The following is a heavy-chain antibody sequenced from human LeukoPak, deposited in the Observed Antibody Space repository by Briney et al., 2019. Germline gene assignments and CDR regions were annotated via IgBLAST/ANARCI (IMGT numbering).Heavy chain of an antibody. CDR3: AKLAGLGGTFDY. CDR1: GFTFDDYA. D-gene: IGHD3/OR15-3a*01. J-gene: IGHJ4*02. V-gene: IGHV3-9*01. CDR2: ISWNSGSI. Sequence: PGRSLRLSCAASGFTFDDYAMHWVRQAPGKGLEWVSGISWNSGSIGYADSVKGRFTISRDNAKNFLYLQMNSLRAEDTALYYCAKLAGLGGTFDYWGQGTLVTVSS.